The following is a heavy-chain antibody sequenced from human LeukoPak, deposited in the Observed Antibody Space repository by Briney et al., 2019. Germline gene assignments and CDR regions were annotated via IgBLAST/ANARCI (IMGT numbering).Heavy chain of an antibody. J-gene: IGHJ4*02. D-gene: IGHD1-26*01. CDR2: ISGSGGST. Sequence: GGSLRLSCAASGFTFSSYAMSWVRQAPGKGLEWVLAISGSGGSTYYADSVKGRFTISRDNSKNTLYLQMNSLRAEDTAVYYCAKDLSGSYQYYFDYWGQGTLVTVSS. CDR1: GFTFSSYA. CDR3: AKDLSGSYQYYFDY. V-gene: IGHV3-23*01.